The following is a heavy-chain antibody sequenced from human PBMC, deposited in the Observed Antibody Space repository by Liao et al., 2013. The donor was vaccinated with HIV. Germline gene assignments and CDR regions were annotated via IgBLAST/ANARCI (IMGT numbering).Heavy chain of an antibody. D-gene: IGHD5-18*01. CDR1: GGSISSGGYS. V-gene: IGHV4-30-2*01. CDR3: ARADTTMVGGYYFDY. CDR2: IYHSGST. J-gene: IGHJ4*02. Sequence: QVQLQESGPGLVKPSQTLSLTCTVSGGSISSGGYSWSWIRQPPGKGLEWIGYIYHSGSTYYNPSLKSRVTISVDRSKNQFSLKLSSVTAADTAVYYCARADTTMVGGYYFDYWGQGTLVTV.